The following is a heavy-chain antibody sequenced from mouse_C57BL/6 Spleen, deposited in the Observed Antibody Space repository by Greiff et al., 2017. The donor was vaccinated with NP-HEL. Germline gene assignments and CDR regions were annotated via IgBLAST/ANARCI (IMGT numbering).Heavy chain of an antibody. CDR3: ARDGYGSSPPFDY. CDR2: ISDGGSYT. Sequence: EVQLVESGGGLVKPGGSLKLSCAASGFTFSSYAMSWVRQTPEKRLEWVATISDGGSYTYYPDNVKGRFTISRDNATNNLYLQLSHLKSEDTAMYYCARDGYGSSPPFDYWGQGTTLTVAS. J-gene: IGHJ2*01. D-gene: IGHD1-1*01. V-gene: IGHV5-4*01. CDR1: GFTFSSYA.